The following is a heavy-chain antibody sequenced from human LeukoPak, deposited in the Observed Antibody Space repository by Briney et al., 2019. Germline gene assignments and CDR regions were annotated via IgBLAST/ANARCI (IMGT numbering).Heavy chain of an antibody. D-gene: IGHD5-12*01. J-gene: IGHJ3*01. V-gene: IGHV5-51*01. CDR3: ARRGDDSSLVAFDV. CDR1: GYRFTNYW. Sequence: GDSLKISCKGSGYRFTNYWIGWVRQMPGKGLEWMGILNPGDSDTRYSPSFQGQVTISADTSITTAYLQWSSLKASGNGMYYCARRGDDSSLVAFDVWGQGTMVTVSS. CDR2: LNPGDSDT.